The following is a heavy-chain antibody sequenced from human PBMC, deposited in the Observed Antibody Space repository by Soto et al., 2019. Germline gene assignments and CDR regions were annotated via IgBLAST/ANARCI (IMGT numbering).Heavy chain of an antibody. CDR1: EFTFREYW. V-gene: IGHV3-7*01. D-gene: IGHD5-18*01. CDR2: IKQDGSLK. CDR3: ARGLTAHAY. Sequence: PGGSLRLSCVASEFTFREYWMTWVRQAPGKGLEWVANIKQDGSLKFYVDSVKGRFSVSRDNAANSVFLDMDSLRFEDSAVYYCARGLTAHAYWGRGSLVTVSS. J-gene: IGHJ4*02.